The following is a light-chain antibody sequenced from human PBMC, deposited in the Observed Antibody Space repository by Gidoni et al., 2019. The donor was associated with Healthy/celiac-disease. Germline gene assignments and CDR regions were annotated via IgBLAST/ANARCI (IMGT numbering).Light chain of an antibody. CDR3: QQLNSYLPLT. CDR1: QGISSY. Sequence: DIQLTQSPSFLSASVGDRVTITCRASQGISSYLAWYQQKPGKAPKLLIYAASTLQSGGPSRFSGSGSGTEFTLTISSLQPEDFATYYCQQLNSYLPLTFXGXTKVEIK. CDR2: AAS. J-gene: IGKJ4*02. V-gene: IGKV1-9*01.